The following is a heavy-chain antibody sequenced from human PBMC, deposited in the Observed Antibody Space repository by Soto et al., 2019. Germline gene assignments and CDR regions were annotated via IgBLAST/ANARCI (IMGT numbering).Heavy chain of an antibody. Sequence: ESGGGVVQPGRSLRLSCAASGFTFSNYIMHWVRQAPGKGLEWVAFISYDGSNKDYADSVKGRFTIPRDNSKNTMYLQLTSLRPEDTAVYYCAGGDTYSAMGVWGQGTTVTVSS. J-gene: IGHJ6*02. V-gene: IGHV3-30-3*01. CDR1: GFTFSNYI. D-gene: IGHD5-18*01. CDR3: AGGDTYSAMGV. CDR2: ISYDGSNK.